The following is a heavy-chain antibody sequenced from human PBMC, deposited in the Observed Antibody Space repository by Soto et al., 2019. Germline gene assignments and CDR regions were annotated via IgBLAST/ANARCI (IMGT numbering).Heavy chain of an antibody. CDR1: GHSISSDKW. Sequence: QVQLQESGPGLVKPSGTLSLTCAVSGHSISSDKWWSWVRQPPGKGLEWIGEIHHSGRTNYNPSLKSRVTIVVEKSKNQVSLELSSMPAADTAVYYCARGGDWQFDYWGQGTLVTVSS. CDR2: IHHSGRT. CDR3: ARGGDWQFDY. D-gene: IGHD2-21*02. V-gene: IGHV4-4*02. J-gene: IGHJ4*02.